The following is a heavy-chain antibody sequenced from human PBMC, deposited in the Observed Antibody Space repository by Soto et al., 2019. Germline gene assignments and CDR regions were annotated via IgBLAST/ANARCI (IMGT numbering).Heavy chain of an antibody. D-gene: IGHD3-10*01. CDR1: GDSVSSTSAA. CDR3: ARGVKAPMDV. CDR2: TYYRSKWYN. V-gene: IGHV6-1*01. Sequence: PTLSLTCAICGDSVSSTSAAWNCIRQSPSRGLEWLGRTYYRSKWYNDYAVSVKSRITINPDTSKNQFSLQLNSVTPEDTAVYYCARGVKAPMDVWGQGTTVTVSS. J-gene: IGHJ6*02.